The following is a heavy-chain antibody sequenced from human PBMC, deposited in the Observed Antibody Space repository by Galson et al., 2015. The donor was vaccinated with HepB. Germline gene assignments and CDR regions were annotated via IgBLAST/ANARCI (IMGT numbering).Heavy chain of an antibody. CDR2: ISSSSSTI. V-gene: IGHV3-48*02. Sequence: SLRLSCAASGFTFSNYSMNWVRQAPGKGLEWVSYISSSSSTIYYADSVKGRFTISRDNAKNSLYLQMNSLRDEDTAVYYCAKRYCSSTSCHYYYYMDVWGKGTTVTVSS. D-gene: IGHD2-2*01. CDR3: AKRYCSSTSCHYYYYMDV. CDR1: GFTFSNYS. J-gene: IGHJ6*03.